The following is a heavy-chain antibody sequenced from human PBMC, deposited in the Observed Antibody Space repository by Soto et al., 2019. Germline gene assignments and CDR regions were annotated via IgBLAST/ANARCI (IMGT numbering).Heavy chain of an antibody. CDR2: ISGSGGST. CDR3: AKRFYQLLLSHRDYYFDY. Sequence: GGSLRLSCAASGFTFSSYAMSWVRQAPGKGLEWVSAISGSGGSTYYADSVKGRFTISRDNSKNTLYLQMNSLRAEDTAVYYCAKRFYQLLLSHRDYYFDYWGQGTLVTVSS. V-gene: IGHV3-23*01. J-gene: IGHJ4*02. CDR1: GFTFSSYA. D-gene: IGHD2-2*01.